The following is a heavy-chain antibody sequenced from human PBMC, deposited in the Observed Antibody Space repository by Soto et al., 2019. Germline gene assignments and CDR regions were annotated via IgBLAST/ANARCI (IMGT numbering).Heavy chain of an antibody. D-gene: IGHD6-19*01. Sequence: PGGSLRLSCAASEFTISSYAMHWVRQAPGKGLEWVAVISYDGSSKYNTDSVKGPFTVSRDKSKNTVYLQMHSLTVEDTAVYYCARDAVAMDYWGQGTLVTVSS. J-gene: IGHJ4*02. CDR1: EFTISSYA. CDR2: ISYDGSSK. V-gene: IGHV3-30-3*01. CDR3: ARDAVAMDY.